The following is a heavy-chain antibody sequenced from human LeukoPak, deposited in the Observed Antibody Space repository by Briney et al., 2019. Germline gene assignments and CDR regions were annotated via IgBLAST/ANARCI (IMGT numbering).Heavy chain of an antibody. CDR1: GYTFTSYD. V-gene: IGHV1-8*01. CDR3: ARTQRPFRHCSGGSCYSGWFDP. Sequence: EASVKVSCKASGYTFTSYDINWVRQATGQGLEWMGWMNPYSGNTGYAQKFQGRVTMTRNTSISTAYMELSSLRSEDTAVYYCARTQRPFRHCSGGSCYSGWFDPWGQGTLVTVSS. J-gene: IGHJ5*02. D-gene: IGHD2-15*01. CDR2: MNPYSGNT.